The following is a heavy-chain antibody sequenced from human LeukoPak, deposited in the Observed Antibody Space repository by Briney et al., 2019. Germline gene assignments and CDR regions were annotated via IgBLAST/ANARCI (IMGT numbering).Heavy chain of an antibody. CDR2: INPSGGST. J-gene: IGHJ5*02. CDR1: GYTYTSYY. V-gene: IGHV1-46*01. Sequence: ASVKVSCKASGYTYTSYYMHWVRQAPGQGLEWMGIINPSGGSTSYAQKFQGRVTMTRDMSTSTVYMELSSLRSDDTAVYYCAGTPRGTMVRGERRFDPWGQGTLVTVSS. D-gene: IGHD3-10*01. CDR3: AGTPRGTMVRGERRFDP.